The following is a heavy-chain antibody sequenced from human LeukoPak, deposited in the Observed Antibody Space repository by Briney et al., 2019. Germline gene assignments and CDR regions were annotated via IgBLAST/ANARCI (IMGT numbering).Heavy chain of an antibody. CDR2: ISWNGGAV. Sequence: GGSLRLSCAASGFIFDDYAMHWVRQAPGKGPELVSGISWNGGAVGYADSVKCRCTISIDNAVNSLYLHLNRLRPEDKAYSYCAKGLVRPVGATHFDFWGQGTLVTVSS. D-gene: IGHD1-26*01. CDR3: AKGLVRPVGATHFDF. CDR1: GFIFDDYA. V-gene: IGHV3-9*01. J-gene: IGHJ4*02.